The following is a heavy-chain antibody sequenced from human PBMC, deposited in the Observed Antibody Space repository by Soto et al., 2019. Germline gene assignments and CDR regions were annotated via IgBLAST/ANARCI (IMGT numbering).Heavy chain of an antibody. CDR3: ARVPILDYGGNRYYYGMDV. Sequence: SETLSLTCTVSGGSISSGDYYWSWIRQPPGKGLEWIGYIYYSGSTYYNPSLKSRVTISVDTSKNQFSLKLSSVTAADTAVYYCARVPILDYGGNRYYYGMDVWGQGTTVTVSS. J-gene: IGHJ6*02. D-gene: IGHD4-17*01. V-gene: IGHV4-30-4*01. CDR1: GGSISSGDYY. CDR2: IYYSGST.